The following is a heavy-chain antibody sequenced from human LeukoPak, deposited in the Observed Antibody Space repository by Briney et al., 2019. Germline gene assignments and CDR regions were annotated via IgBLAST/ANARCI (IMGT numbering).Heavy chain of an antibody. V-gene: IGHV3-21*01. J-gene: IGHJ4*02. Sequence: GGSLRLSCAASGFTFSSYSMNWVRQAPGKGLERVSSTSSSSSYIYYADSVKGRFTISRDNAKNSLYLQMNSLRAEDTAVYYCARARGYCSGGSCFSYVPYYFDYWGQGTLVTVSS. CDR3: ARARGYCSGGSCFSYVPYYFDY. D-gene: IGHD2-15*01. CDR2: TSSSSSYI. CDR1: GFTFSSYS.